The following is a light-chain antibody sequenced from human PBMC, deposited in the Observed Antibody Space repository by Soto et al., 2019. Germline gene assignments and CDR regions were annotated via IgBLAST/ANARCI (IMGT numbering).Light chain of an antibody. CDR3: QAWDSSTHYV. V-gene: IGLV3-1*01. CDR2: QDS. Sequence: SYELTQPPSVSVSPGQTASITCSGDKLGDKYACWYQQKPGQSPVLVIYQDSKRHSGIPERFSGSNSGNTATLTISGTQAMDEADYYCQAWDSSTHYVFGTGTKLTVL. CDR1: KLGDKY. J-gene: IGLJ1*01.